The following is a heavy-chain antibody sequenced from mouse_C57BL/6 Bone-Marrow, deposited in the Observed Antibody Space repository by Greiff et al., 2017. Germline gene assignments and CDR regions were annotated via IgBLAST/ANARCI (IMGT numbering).Heavy chain of an antibody. Sequence: QVQLQQSGAELARPGASVKLSCKASGYTFTSYGISWVQQTTGQGLEWIGEIYPRSGNTYYNEKFKGKATLTADKSSSTAYMELRSLTSEDSAVYFCFLYGGYCAWFAYWGQGTLVTVSA. CDR2: IYPRSGNT. V-gene: IGHV1-81*01. D-gene: IGHD2-3*01. CDR1: GYTFTSYG. CDR3: FLYGGYCAWFAY. J-gene: IGHJ3*01.